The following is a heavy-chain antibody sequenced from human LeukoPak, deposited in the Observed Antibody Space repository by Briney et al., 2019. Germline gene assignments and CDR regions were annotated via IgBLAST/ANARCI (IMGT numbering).Heavy chain of an antibody. CDR1: GYTFTSYG. CDR3: ARAPYYDILTGYYYFDY. D-gene: IGHD3-9*01. J-gene: IGHJ4*02. V-gene: IGHV1-18*01. CDR2: ISTYNGNT. Sequence: ASVKVSCKASGYTFTSYGISWVRQAPGQGLEWMGWISTYNGNTNYAQKLQDRVTMTTDTSTSTAYMELRSLRSDDTAVYYCARAPYYDILTGYYYFDYWGQGTLVTVSS.